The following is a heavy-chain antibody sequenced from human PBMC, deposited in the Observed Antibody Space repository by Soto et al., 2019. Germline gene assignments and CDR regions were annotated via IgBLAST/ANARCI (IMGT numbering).Heavy chain of an antibody. Sequence: QVQLQESGSGLVKPSQTLVLTCTVSGDSISRDGSSWSWLRQPPGKGLEWIGYIYHSGATYYNPSLESRVTPSVDKSKNQFSLSLASVTAADTAVYYCAREMSYYFDSWGHGTLVTVSS. CDR3: AREMSYYFDS. J-gene: IGHJ4*01. CDR2: IYHSGAT. V-gene: IGHV4-30-2*01. CDR1: GDSISRDGSS.